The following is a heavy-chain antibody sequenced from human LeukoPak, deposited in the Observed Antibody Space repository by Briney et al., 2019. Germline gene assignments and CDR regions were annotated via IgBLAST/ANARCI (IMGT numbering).Heavy chain of an antibody. D-gene: IGHD3/OR15-3a*01. J-gene: IGHJ5*02. Sequence: ASVKGSCKASGYTFTGYYMHWVRQAPGQGLEWMGWINPNSGGTNYAQKFQGRVTMTRDTSISTAYMELSRLRSDDTAVYYCARALGLVKNWFDPWGQGTLVTVSS. V-gene: IGHV1-2*02. CDR3: ARALGLVKNWFDP. CDR1: GYTFTGYY. CDR2: INPNSGGT.